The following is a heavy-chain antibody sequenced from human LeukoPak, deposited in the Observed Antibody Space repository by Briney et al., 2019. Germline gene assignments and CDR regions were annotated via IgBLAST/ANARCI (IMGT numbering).Heavy chain of an antibody. J-gene: IGHJ5*02. V-gene: IGHV4-38-2*02. CDR3: ARAYSSSWYWNWFDP. CDR2: IYHSGTT. CDR1: GYSISSGYF. D-gene: IGHD6-13*01. Sequence: SETLSLTCTVSGYSISSGYFWGWIRQPPGKGLEWIGSIYHSGTTYYNPSLKSRVTISVDTSKNQFSLKLTSVTAADTAVYYCARAYSSSWYWNWFDPWGQGTLVTVSS.